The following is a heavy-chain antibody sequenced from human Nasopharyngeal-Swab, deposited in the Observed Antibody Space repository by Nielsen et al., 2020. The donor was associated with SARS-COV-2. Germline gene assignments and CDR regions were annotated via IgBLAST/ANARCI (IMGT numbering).Heavy chain of an antibody. D-gene: IGHD3-22*01. V-gene: IGHV3-64*01. CDR1: GFTLSSYA. J-gene: IGHJ3*02. CDR2: ISSRGDRT. Sequence: GESLKISCAASGFTLSSYAMHWVRQAPGKGLECVSAISSRGDRTFHANSMKGRFTISRDNSKNTLYLQMGSLRAEDMAVYYCARGKDFYDSTGYYYDPVDAFDIWGQGTMVTVSS. CDR3: ARGKDFYDSTGYYYDPVDAFDI.